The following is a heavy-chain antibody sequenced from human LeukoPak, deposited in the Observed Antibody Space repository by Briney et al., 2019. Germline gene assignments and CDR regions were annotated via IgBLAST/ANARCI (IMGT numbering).Heavy chain of an antibody. CDR2: MNPNSGNT. CDR3: ARDQLDGGYWFDP. D-gene: IGHD2-2*01. CDR1: GYTFTSYD. V-gene: IGHV1-8*01. J-gene: IGHJ5*02. Sequence: ASVKVSCKASGYTFTSYDINWVRQATGQGLEWMGWMNPNSGNTGYAQKFQGRVTITADESTGTAYMELSSLRSEDTAVYYCARDQLDGGYWFDPWGQGTLVTVSS.